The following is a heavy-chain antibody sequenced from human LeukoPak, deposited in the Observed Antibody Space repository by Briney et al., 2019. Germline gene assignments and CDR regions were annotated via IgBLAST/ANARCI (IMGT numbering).Heavy chain of an antibody. CDR3: AGDAPEYSGSELPVVYFQH. Sequence: AGSLRLSCAASGFLSSSFSMTWIRQPARKGLELSGEINHSGSTNYNPSLKSRVTITIDTSNNQFYLKLRSVTAADTAVYYCAGDAPEYSGSELPVVYFQHWGQGTVVTVSS. CDR1: GFLSSSFS. D-gene: IGHD1-26*01. CDR2: INHSGST. J-gene: IGHJ1*01. V-gene: IGHV4-4*02.